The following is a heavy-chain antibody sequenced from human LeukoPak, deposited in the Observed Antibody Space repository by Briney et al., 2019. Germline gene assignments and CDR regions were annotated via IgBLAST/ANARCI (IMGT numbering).Heavy chain of an antibody. CDR3: ASSGPNARGVGYSYGFGAFDI. CDR1: GFTFSSYG. CDR2: IWYDGSNK. V-gene: IGHV3-33*01. D-gene: IGHD5-18*01. Sequence: GGSLRLSCAASGFTFSSYGMHWVRQAPGKGLEWVAVIWYDGSNKYYADSVKGRFTISRDNSKNTLYLQMNSLRAEDTAVYYCASSGPNARGVGYSYGFGAFDIWGQGTMVTVSS. J-gene: IGHJ3*02.